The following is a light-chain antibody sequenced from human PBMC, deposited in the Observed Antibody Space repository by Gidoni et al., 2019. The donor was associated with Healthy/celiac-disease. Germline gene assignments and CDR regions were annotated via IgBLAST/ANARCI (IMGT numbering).Light chain of an antibody. CDR3: SSYTSSSTYV. Sequence: QSALTQPASVSGSPGQSITISSTGTSSDVGGYNYVSWYQQHPGKAPKLMIYDVSNRPSGVSNRFSGSKSGNTASLTISGLQAEDEADYYCSSYTSSSTYVFGTGTKVTVV. CDR1: SSDVGGYNY. J-gene: IGLJ1*01. CDR2: DVS. V-gene: IGLV2-14*03.